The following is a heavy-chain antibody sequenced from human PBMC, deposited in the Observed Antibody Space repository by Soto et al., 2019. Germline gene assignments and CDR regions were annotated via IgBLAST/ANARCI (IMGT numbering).Heavy chain of an antibody. CDR1: GFTFSIHD. J-gene: IGHJ5*01. V-gene: IGHV3-48*03. CDR2: IISSGNTI. Sequence: VGSLRHSYAAPGFTFSIHDMNWVRQAPGKWLEWVSYIISSGNTIYYADSVKGRFTISRDNAKNSLSLQINSLSGEDTAVYYCAVPYGSTWGRVTLVTVSS. D-gene: IGHD4-17*01. CDR3: AVPYGST.